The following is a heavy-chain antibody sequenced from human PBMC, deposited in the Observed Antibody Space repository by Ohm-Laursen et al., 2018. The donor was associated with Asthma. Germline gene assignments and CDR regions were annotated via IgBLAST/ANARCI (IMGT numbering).Heavy chain of an antibody. CDR1: GFTVSSNY. V-gene: IGHV3-53*01. CDR2: IYSGGST. D-gene: IGHD6-6*01. J-gene: IGHJ6*02. CDR3: ARDNEASSSSFDPYYYYGMDV. Sequence: SLRLSCAASGFTVSSNYMSWVRQAPGKGLEWVSVIYSGGSTYYADSVKGRFTISRDNSKNTLYLQMNSLRAEDTAVYYCARDNEASSSSFDPYYYYGMDVWGQGTTVTVSS.